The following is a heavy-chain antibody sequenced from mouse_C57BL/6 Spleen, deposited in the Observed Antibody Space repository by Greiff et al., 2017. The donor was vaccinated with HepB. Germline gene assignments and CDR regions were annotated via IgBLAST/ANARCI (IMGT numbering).Heavy chain of an antibody. CDR1: GYAFSSYW. V-gene: IGHV1-80*01. CDR2: IYPGDGDT. Sequence: QVQLQQSGAELVKPGASVKISCKASGYAFSSYWMNWVKQRPGKGLEWIGQIYPGDGDTNYNGKFKGKATLTADKSSSTAYMQLSRLTSEDSAVYCCARAYYGSSYENYYAMDYWGQGTSVTVSS. J-gene: IGHJ4*01. D-gene: IGHD1-1*01. CDR3: ARAYYGSSYENYYAMDY.